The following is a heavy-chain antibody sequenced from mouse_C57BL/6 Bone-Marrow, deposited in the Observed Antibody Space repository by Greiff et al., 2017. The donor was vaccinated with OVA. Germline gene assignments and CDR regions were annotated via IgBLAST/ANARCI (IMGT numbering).Heavy chain of an antibody. CDR3: ARPYYYGSSYDLAWFAY. CDR1: GYAFSSYW. D-gene: IGHD1-1*01. CDR2: IYPGDGDT. Sequence: VKLQQSGAELVKPGASVKISCKASGYAFSSYWMNWVKQRPGKGLEWIGQIYPGDGDTNYNGKFKGKATLTADKSSSTAYMQLSSLTSEDSAVYFCARPYYYGSSYDLAWFAYWGQGTLVTVSA. V-gene: IGHV1-80*01. J-gene: IGHJ3*01.